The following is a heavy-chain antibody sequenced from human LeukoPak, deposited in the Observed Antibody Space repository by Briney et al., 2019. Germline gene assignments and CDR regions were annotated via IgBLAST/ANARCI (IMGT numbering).Heavy chain of an antibody. V-gene: IGHV4-38-2*01. CDR2: IYHSGST. D-gene: IGHD3-3*01. Sequence: SETRSLTCAVSGYSISSGYYWGWIRQPPGKGLEWIGSIYHSGSTYYNPSLKSRVTISVDTSKNQFSLKLSSVTAADTAVYYCARHLNHDFWSGYYTPFDYWGQGTLVTVSS. CDR1: GYSISSGYY. J-gene: IGHJ4*02. CDR3: ARHLNHDFWSGYYTPFDY.